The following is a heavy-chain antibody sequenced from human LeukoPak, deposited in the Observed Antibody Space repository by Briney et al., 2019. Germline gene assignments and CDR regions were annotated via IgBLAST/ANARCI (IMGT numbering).Heavy chain of an antibody. CDR3: ARHTNLAAAGKGLPDY. V-gene: IGHV5-51*01. D-gene: IGHD6-13*01. J-gene: IGHJ4*02. Sequence: GESLKISCKGSGYSFTSYWIGWVRHMPGKGLEWVGIIYPGDSDTRYSPSFQGQVTISADKSISTAYLQWSSLKASDTAMYYCARHTNLAAAGKGLPDYWGQGTLVTVSS. CDR1: GYSFTSYW. CDR2: IYPGDSDT.